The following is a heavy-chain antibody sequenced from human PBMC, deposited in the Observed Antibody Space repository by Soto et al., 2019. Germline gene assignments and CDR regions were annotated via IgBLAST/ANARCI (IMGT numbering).Heavy chain of an antibody. Sequence: GGSLRLSCAASGFTFISYGMHWVRQAPGKGLEWVAVISYDGSNKYYADSVKGRFTISRDNSKNTLYLQMNSLRAEDTAVYYCAKDSGGYSYGPDYWGQGTLVTVSS. CDR3: AKDSGGYSYGPDY. CDR2: ISYDGSNK. CDR1: GFTFISYG. J-gene: IGHJ4*02. D-gene: IGHD5-18*01. V-gene: IGHV3-30*18.